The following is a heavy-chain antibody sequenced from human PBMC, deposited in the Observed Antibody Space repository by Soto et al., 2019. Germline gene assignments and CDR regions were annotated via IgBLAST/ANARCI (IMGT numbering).Heavy chain of an antibody. D-gene: IGHD3-3*01. V-gene: IGHV4-59*08. CDR3: ARGGWRQIDY. CDR1: GGSISTYY. Sequence: QVQLQQSGPGLAKPSETLSLTCTVSGGSISTYYWSWIRQPPGKGLEWIGYIYYSGSTNYNPSLKSRVTISVDTPRNQFSLRLGSVTAAHTAVYYCARGGWRQIDYWGQGTLVTVSS. CDR2: IYYSGST. J-gene: IGHJ4*02.